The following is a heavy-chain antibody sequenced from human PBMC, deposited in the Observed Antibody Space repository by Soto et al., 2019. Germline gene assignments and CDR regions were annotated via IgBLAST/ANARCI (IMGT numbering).Heavy chain of an antibody. Sequence: ASVKVSCKASGYTFTSYGISWVRQAPGQGLEWMGWISAYNGNTNYAQKLQGRVTMTTDTSTSTAYMELRSLRAEDTAVYYCARDSYYHDSSGYYQMFRFSFYYYYGMDVWGQGTTVTVSS. V-gene: IGHV1-18*01. CDR3: ARDSYYHDSSGYYQMFRFSFYYYYGMDV. CDR2: ISAYNGNT. CDR1: GYTFTSYG. D-gene: IGHD3-22*01. J-gene: IGHJ6*02.